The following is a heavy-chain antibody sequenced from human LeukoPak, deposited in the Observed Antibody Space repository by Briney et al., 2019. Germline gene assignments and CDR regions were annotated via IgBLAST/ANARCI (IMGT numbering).Heavy chain of an antibody. Sequence: PSETLSLTCTVSGGSISSGSYCWGWIRQPPGKGLEWIGNIHYSGTTYYNPPLKSRVSISVDTTKNKFSLKLSSVTAADTAVYYCARHPCSSTNCLDFYGMDVWGQGTTVTVSS. CDR3: ARHPCSSTNCLDFYGMDV. D-gene: IGHD2-2*01. CDR2: IHYSGTT. CDR1: GGSISSGSYC. V-gene: IGHV4-39*01. J-gene: IGHJ6*02.